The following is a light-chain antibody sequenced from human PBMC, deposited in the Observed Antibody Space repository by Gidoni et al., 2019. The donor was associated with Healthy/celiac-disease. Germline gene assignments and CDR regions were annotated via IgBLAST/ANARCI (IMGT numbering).Light chain of an antibody. CDR3: SSFTTSTTVV. CDR2: EVS. J-gene: IGLJ2*01. Sequence: QSALTQPASVSGAPGQSITISCIETSSDVGGYNYVSWYQPHPGKAPNLIIYEVSNRPSGVSNRFSGSKSGNTASLTISGLQAEDEAYYYCSSFTTSTTVVFGGGTKLTVL. V-gene: IGLV2-14*01. CDR1: SSDVGGYNY.